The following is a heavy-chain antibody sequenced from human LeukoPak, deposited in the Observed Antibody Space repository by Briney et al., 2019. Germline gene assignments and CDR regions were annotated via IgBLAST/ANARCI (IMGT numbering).Heavy chain of an antibody. Sequence: SDTLSLAYNPRCVAISRSSYDWGWIRQPPGKDLDWGGSRYYSGSTDNNPSRRSRAAISVDTSKNQFSLKLSSVAAADTAVYYCARHRNEYDYGDYQVIDYWGQGTLVTVS. CDR3: ARHRNEYDYGDYQVIDY. CDR1: CVAISRSSYD. D-gene: IGHD4-17*01. J-gene: IGHJ4*02. V-gene: IGHV4-39*01. CDR2: RYYSGST.